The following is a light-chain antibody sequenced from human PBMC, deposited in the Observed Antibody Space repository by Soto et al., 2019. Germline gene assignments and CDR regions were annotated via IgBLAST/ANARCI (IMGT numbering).Light chain of an antibody. V-gene: IGKV3-20*01. CDR1: QSVTSNY. J-gene: IGKJ2*01. CDR3: QQYGSSPAT. Sequence: DIVLRQSRGTLSLSPGERATLSCRASQSVTSNYLAWYQQKPGQAPRLLIYGASSRATGTPDRFSGSGSGTDFTLTISRLQPPDFAVSYCQQYGSSPATFGQGTKVDIK. CDR2: GAS.